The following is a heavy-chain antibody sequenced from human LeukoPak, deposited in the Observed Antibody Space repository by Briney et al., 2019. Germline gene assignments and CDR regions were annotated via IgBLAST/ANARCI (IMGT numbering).Heavy chain of an antibody. CDR2: ISNDGGGT. V-gene: IGHV3-23*01. Sequence: ISNDGGGTNFADFVKGRFTISRDNSKNTLFLQMNSLRAEDTALYYCAKGSSGYFVDLWGQGTLVTVSS. J-gene: IGHJ5*02. CDR3: AKGSSGYFVDL. D-gene: IGHD3-22*01.